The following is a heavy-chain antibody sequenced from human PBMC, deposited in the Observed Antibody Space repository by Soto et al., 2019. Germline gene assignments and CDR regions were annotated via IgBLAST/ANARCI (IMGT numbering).Heavy chain of an antibody. Sequence: PGGSLRLSCAASGFTFSSYAMSWVRQAPGKGLEWVSAISGSGGSTYYADSVKGRFTISRDNSKNTLYLQMNSLRAEDTAGYYCAKYPLYYYDSSGYYHYWGQGTLVTVSA. V-gene: IGHV3-23*01. CDR2: ISGSGGST. CDR3: AKYPLYYYDSSGYYHY. J-gene: IGHJ4*02. D-gene: IGHD3-22*01. CDR1: GFTFSSYA.